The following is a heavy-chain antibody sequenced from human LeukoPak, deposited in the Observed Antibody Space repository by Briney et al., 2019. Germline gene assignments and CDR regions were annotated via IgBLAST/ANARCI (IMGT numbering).Heavy chain of an antibody. J-gene: IGHJ5*02. D-gene: IGHD3-3*01. V-gene: IGHV4-39*07. CDR3: ARSISLRVWSGYSNWFDP. Sequence: PSETLSLTCTVSGGSISSGSYYWSWIRQPPGKGLEWIGEINHSGSTNYNPSLKSRVTISVDTSKNQFSLKLSSVTAADTAVYYCARSISLRVWSGYSNWFDPWGQGTLVTVSS. CDR1: GGSISSGSYY. CDR2: INHSGST.